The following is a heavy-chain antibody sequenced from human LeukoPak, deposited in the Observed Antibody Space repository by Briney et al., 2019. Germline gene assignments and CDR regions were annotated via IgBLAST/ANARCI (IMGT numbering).Heavy chain of an antibody. V-gene: IGHV4-34*01. CDR2: INHSGST. CDR3: ARVSLRYYYYYYGMDV. Sequence: SETLSLTCAVYGGSFSGYYWSWIRQPPGKGLEWIGGINHSGSTNYNPSLKSRVTISVDTSKNQFSLKLSSVTAADTAVYYCARVSLRYYYYYYGMDVWGQGTTVTVSS. CDR1: GGSFSGYY. D-gene: IGHD3-16*02. J-gene: IGHJ6*02.